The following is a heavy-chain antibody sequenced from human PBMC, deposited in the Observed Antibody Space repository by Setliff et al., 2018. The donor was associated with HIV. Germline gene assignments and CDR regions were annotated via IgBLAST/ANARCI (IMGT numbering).Heavy chain of an antibody. V-gene: IGHV3-49*04. CDR3: SRGVLQFLEWSSSGDYYYYMDV. CDR1: GFTFGDDA. CDR2: IRSKAYGGTT. J-gene: IGHJ6*03. Sequence: PGGSLRLSCTGSGFTFGDDAMGWVRQAPGKGLEWVGSIRSKAYGGTTEYAASVKGRFTISRDDSKSIAHLQMNSLKTEDTAVYYCSRGVLQFLEWSSSGDYYYYMDVWGKGTTVTVSS. D-gene: IGHD3-3*01.